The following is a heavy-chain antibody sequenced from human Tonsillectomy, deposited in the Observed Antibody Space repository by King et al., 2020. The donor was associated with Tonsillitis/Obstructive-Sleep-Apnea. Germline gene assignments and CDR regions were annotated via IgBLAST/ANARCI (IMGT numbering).Heavy chain of an antibody. D-gene: IGHD2-2*01. CDR2: INTDGSST. CDR1: GFTFSSYW. Sequence: VQLVESGGGLVQPGGSLRLSCAASGFTFSSYWMHWVRQAPGKGLVWVSRINTDGSSTSYADSVKDRFPISRDNAKKTLYLQMNSLRAEDTAVYYCASDIVVVPPATDYWGQGTLVTVSS. V-gene: IGHV3-74*01. CDR3: ASDIVVVPPATDY. J-gene: IGHJ4*02.